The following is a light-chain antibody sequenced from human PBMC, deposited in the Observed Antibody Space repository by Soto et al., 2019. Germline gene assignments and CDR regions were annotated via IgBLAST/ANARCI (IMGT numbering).Light chain of an antibody. Sequence: EIGRMQYPPTRAVSPGEVVTGSCRASQSVNSKVAWYQQKPGQAPRLLIYGASSRATGIPDRFSGGGSGTDFTLAISRLEPDDFAVSYCQQFSRYPLTFGGGTKVDIK. CDR2: GAS. CDR1: QSVNSK. CDR3: QQFSRYPLT. J-gene: IGKJ4*01. V-gene: IGKV3D-15*02.